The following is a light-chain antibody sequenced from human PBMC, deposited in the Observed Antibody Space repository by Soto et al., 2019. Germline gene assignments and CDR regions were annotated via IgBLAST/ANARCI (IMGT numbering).Light chain of an antibody. Sequence: DIQMTQSPYILSASIGDRATITCRASQNVSRWLAWYQQKAGRAPKRLIYRASTLDTGVPSGFSGSGSGTEFTLIISSLQPDNFATYYCQQYYTYPWTFGQGTKVDIK. CDR2: RAS. CDR3: QQYYTYPWT. CDR1: QNVSRW. J-gene: IGKJ1*01. V-gene: IGKV1-5*03.